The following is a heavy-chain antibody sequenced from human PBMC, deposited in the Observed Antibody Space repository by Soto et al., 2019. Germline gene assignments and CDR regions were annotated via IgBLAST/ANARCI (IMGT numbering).Heavy chain of an antibody. V-gene: IGHV1-46*01. J-gene: IGHJ4*02. D-gene: IGHD3-9*01. CDR2: IDPSAGRT. CDR3: ARETDILTGFVIDY. CDR1: GYIFTNSY. Sequence: QVQLVQSGAEVQKPGASVRVSCKASGYIFTNSYLHWVRQAPGQGLEWMGIIDPSAGRTNYAQNFQGRVTMTADTSTSTVYLELSSLRSEDTAVHYCARETDILTGFVIDYWGQGTLVIVSS.